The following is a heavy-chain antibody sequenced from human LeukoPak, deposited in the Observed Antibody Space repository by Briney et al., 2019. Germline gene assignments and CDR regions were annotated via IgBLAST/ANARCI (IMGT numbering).Heavy chain of an antibody. V-gene: IGHV3-30*18. Sequence: VXQAXGXXPEWVAVISYDGSNKYYADSVKGRFTISRDNSKNTLYMQMNSLRAEDTAVYYCAKDSTVTTGNFDYWGQGTLVTVSS. CDR3: AKDSTVTTGNFDY. J-gene: IGHJ4*02. D-gene: IGHD4-17*01. CDR2: ISYDGSNK.